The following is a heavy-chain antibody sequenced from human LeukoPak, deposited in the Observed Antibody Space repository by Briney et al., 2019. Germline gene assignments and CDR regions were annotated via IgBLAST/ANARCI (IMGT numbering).Heavy chain of an antibody. CDR1: GFTFDDYG. J-gene: IGHJ4*02. CDR3: ARRATTERGHSYGLDF. D-gene: IGHD5-18*01. V-gene: IGHV3-20*04. Sequence: GGSLRLSCAASGFTFDDYGLSWVRQVPGKGLEWVSGLNWNGASTGYADSVKGRFTISRDNAKNSLYLQMNSLRAEDTAMYYCARRATTERGHSYGLDFWGQGTLVTVSS. CDR2: LNWNGAST.